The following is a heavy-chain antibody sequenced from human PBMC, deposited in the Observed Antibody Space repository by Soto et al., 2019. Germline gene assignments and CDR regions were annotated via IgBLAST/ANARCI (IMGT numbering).Heavy chain of an antibody. CDR3: ARDPPPPDY. Sequence: QVQLVQSGAEVKKPGASVKVSCKASGYTFASYAISWMRQAPGQGLEWMGWISAYNGNTNYAQKHQGRVTMTTDTSTRTADMELRSLRSDDTAVYYCARDPPPPDYWGQGTLVTVSS. J-gene: IGHJ4*02. CDR1: GYTFASYA. V-gene: IGHV1-18*01. CDR2: ISAYNGNT.